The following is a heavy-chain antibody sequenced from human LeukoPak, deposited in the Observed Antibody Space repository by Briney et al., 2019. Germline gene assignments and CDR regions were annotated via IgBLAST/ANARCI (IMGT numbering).Heavy chain of an antibody. CDR1: GGSISSSSYY. D-gene: IGHD2-15*01. V-gene: IGHV4-39*01. CDR3: ARFVVVVAAWVY. Sequence: SETLSLTCTVSGGSISSSSYYWGWIRQPPGKGLEWIGSIYYSGSTYYNPSLKGRVTISVDTSKNQFSLKLSSVTAADTAVYYCARFVVVVAAWVYWGQGTLVTVSS. J-gene: IGHJ4*02. CDR2: IYYSGST.